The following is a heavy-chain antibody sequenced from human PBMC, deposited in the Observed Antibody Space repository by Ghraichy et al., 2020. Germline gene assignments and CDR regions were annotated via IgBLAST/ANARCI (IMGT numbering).Heavy chain of an antibody. CDR3: ARGVPAAKGGGVTPFDY. CDR2: ISAYNGNT. D-gene: IGHD2-2*01. V-gene: IGHV1-18*04. CDR1: GYTFTSYG. Sequence: ASVKVSCKASGYTFTSYGISWVRQAPGQGLEWMGWISAYNGNTNYAQKLQGRVTMTTDTSTSTAYMELRSLRSDDTAVYYCARGVPAAKGGGVTPFDYWGQGTLVTVSS. J-gene: IGHJ4*02.